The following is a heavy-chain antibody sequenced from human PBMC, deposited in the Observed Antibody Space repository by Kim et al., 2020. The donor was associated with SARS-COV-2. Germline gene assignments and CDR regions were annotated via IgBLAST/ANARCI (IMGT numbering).Heavy chain of an antibody. CDR2: ISYDGSNK. V-gene: IGHV3-30*18. J-gene: IGHJ4*02. Sequence: GGSLRLSCAASGFTFSSYGMHWVRQAPGKGLEWVVVISYDGSNKYYADSVKGRFTISRDNSKNTLYLQMNSLRAEDTAVYYCAKDRSRGYCSSTSCYDGYFDYWGQGTLVTVSS. CDR1: GFTFSSYG. D-gene: IGHD2-2*01. CDR3: AKDRSRGYCSSTSCYDGYFDY.